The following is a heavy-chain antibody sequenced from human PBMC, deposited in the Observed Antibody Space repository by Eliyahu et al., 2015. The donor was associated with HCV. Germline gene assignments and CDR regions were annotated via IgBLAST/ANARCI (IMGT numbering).Heavy chain of an antibody. CDR3: AKDRGVVVYYYFDY. Sequence: FDDYAMHWVRQAPGKGLEWVSGISWNSGSIGYADSVKGRFTISRDNAKNSLYLQMNSLRAEDTALYYCAKDRGVVVYYYFDYWGQGTLVTVSS. J-gene: IGHJ4*02. CDR1: FDDYA. V-gene: IGHV3-9*01. D-gene: IGHD2-15*01. CDR2: ISWNSGSI.